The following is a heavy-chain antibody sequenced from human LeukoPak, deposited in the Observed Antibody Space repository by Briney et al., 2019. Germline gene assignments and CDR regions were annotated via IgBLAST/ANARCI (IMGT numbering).Heavy chain of an antibody. V-gene: IGHV3-48*04. CDR1: GFTFSSYS. CDR3: ARGPSDSSGYFLWGVY. Sequence: GGSLRLSCAASGFTFSSYSMNWVRQAPGKGLEWVSYISSSSSTIYYADSMKGRFTISRDNAKNSLYLQMNSLRAEDTAVYYCARGPSDSSGYFLWGVYWGQGTLVTVSS. J-gene: IGHJ4*02. CDR2: ISSSSSTI. D-gene: IGHD3-22*01.